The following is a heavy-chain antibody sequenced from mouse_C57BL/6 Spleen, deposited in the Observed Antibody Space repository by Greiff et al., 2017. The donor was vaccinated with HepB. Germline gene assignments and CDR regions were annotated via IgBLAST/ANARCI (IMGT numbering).Heavy chain of an antibody. J-gene: IGHJ3*01. CDR3: TRGALNWDGFAY. Sequence: VKVVESGAELVRPGASVTLSCKASGYTFTDYEMHWVKQTPVHGLEWIGAIDPETGGTAYNQKFKGKAILTADKSSSTAYMELRSLTSEDSAVYYCTRGALNWDGFAYWGQGTLVTVSA. CDR1: GYTFTDYE. D-gene: IGHD4-1*01. V-gene: IGHV1-15*01. CDR2: IDPETGGT.